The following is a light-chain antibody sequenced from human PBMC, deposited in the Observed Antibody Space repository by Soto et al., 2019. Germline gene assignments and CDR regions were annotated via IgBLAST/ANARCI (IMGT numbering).Light chain of an antibody. Sequence: QSALTQPASVSGSPGQSITISCTGTSSDVGGYKYVSWYQQHPGKAPKLMIYEVTYRPSGVSNRFSGFKSGNTASLTISGLQDEDEADYYCCSYTSSSTLIFGGGTKLTVL. J-gene: IGLJ2*01. CDR1: SSDVGGYKY. CDR2: EVT. V-gene: IGLV2-14*01. CDR3: CSYTSSSTLI.